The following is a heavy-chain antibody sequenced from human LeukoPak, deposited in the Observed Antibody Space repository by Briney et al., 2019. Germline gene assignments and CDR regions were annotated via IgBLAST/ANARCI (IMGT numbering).Heavy chain of an antibody. CDR3: ARSYYYGSGSIYYYYMDV. CDR2: INPNSGGT. D-gene: IGHD3-10*01. V-gene: IGHV1-2*02. J-gene: IGHJ6*03. CDR1: GYTFTGYY. Sequence: ASVKVSCKASGYTFTGYYMHWVRQAPGQGLEWMGWINPNSGGTNYAQKFQGRVTMTRDTSISTAYMELSRLRFDDTAVYYCARSYYYGSGSIYYYYMDVWGKGTTVTVSS.